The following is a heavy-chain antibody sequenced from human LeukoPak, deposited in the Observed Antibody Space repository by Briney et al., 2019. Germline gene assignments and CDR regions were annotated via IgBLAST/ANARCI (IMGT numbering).Heavy chain of an antibody. Sequence: GGSLRLSCAASGFTFSSYAMHWVRQAPGKGLEWVAVISYDGSNKYYADSVKGRFTISRDNSKNTLYLQMNSLRAEDTAVYYCTRARSTSLDYWGQGTLVTVSS. CDR1: GFTFSSYA. CDR2: ISYDGSNK. CDR3: TRARSTSLDY. V-gene: IGHV3-30*04. D-gene: IGHD6-6*01. J-gene: IGHJ4*02.